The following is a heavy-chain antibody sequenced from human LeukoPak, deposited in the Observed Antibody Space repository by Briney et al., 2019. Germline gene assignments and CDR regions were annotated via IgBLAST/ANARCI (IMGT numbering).Heavy chain of an antibody. V-gene: IGHV4-39*01. CDR2: IYYSGST. CDR3: ARRGYCSGGSCLDY. D-gene: IGHD2-15*01. Sequence: SETLSLTCTVSGGSISSSSYYWGWIRQPPGKGLEWIGSIYYSGSTHYNPSLKSRVTISVDTSKNQFSLKLSSVTAADTAVYYCARRGYCSGGSCLDYWGQGALVIVSS. J-gene: IGHJ4*02. CDR1: GGSISSSSYY.